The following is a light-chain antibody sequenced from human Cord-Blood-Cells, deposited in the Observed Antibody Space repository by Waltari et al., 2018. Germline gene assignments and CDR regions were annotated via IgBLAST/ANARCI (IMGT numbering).Light chain of an antibody. CDR1: SGIHVGTYR. V-gene: IGLV5-45*01. CDR2: YKSDSDK. CDR3: MIWHSSAVV. Sequence: QAVLTQPASLSASPGASASLTCTLRSGIHVGTYRIYWYQQKPGSPPQYLLRYKSDSDKQQGSGVPGRFSGSKDASANAGILLISGLQSEDEADYYCMIWHSSAVVFGGGTKLTVL. J-gene: IGLJ2*01.